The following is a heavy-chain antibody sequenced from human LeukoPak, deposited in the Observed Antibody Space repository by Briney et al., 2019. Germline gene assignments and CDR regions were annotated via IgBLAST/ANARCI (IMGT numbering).Heavy chain of an antibody. J-gene: IGHJ6*02. CDR3: ARVRIGQQLDKYYYYAMDV. V-gene: IGHV1-2*02. Sequence: GASVKVSCKSSVYTFTDYYMHWVRQAHGQGLEWMGWINPNSGGTNYAQKSQGRVTMTTDTSISTAYMEVSRLRSDDTAVYYCARVRIGQQLDKYYYYAMDVWGQGTTVTVSS. D-gene: IGHD6-13*01. CDR1: VYTFTDYY. CDR2: INPNSGGT.